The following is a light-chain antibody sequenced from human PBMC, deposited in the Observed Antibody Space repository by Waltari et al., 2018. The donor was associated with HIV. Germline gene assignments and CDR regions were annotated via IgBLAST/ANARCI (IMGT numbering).Light chain of an antibody. CDR1: SSDVGSYNL. CDR3: CSYAGSIYV. J-gene: IGLJ1*01. CDR2: EGS. V-gene: IGLV2-23*01. Sequence: QSALTQPASVSGSPGPSITTSCPGTSSDVGSYNLASWYQQHQGKAPKLMIYEGSKRPSGVSNRFSGSKSGNTASLTISGLQAEDEADYYCCSYAGSIYVFGTGTKVTVL.